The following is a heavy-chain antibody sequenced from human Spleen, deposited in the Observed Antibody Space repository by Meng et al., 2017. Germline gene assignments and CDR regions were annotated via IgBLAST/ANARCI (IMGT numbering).Heavy chain of an antibody. CDR1: GYTFTSYG. CDR3: ATRGNPYLNC. J-gene: IGHJ4*02. CDR2: ISAYNGNT. Sequence: QVQLWQAGAEVKKPGALMKVACKASGYTFTSYGISWVRQAPGQGLEWMGWISAYNGNTTYAQKLQGRVTMTTDTSTSTAYMELRSLRSDDTAVYYCATRGNPYLNCWGQGTLVTVSS. V-gene: IGHV1-18*01.